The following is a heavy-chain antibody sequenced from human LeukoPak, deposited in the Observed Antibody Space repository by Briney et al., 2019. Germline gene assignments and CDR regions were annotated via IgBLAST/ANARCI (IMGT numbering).Heavy chain of an antibody. Sequence: SETLSLTCTVSGYSISSGYYWGWIRQPPGKGLEWIGSSYHSGSTYYNPSLKSRVTISVDTSKNQFSLKLSSVTAADTAVYYCARVIASNYVNYWGQGTLVTVSS. D-gene: IGHD2/OR15-2a*01. V-gene: IGHV4-38-2*02. CDR2: SYHSGST. CDR1: GYSISSGYY. CDR3: ARVIASNYVNY. J-gene: IGHJ4*02.